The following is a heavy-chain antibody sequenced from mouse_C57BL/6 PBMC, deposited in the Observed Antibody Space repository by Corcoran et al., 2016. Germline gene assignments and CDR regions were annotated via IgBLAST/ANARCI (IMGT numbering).Heavy chain of an antibody. CDR1: GYTFTSYW. D-gene: IGHD3-1*01. CDR3: ARSGDPFAY. Sequence: QVQLQQPGAELVMPGASVKLSCKASGYTFTSYWMHWVKQRPGQGLEWIGEIDPSDSYTNYNQKFKGKSTLTVDKSSSTAYMQLSSLTSEDSAVYYCARSGDPFAYWGQGTLVTVSA. J-gene: IGHJ3*01. V-gene: IGHV1-69*01. CDR2: IDPSDSYT.